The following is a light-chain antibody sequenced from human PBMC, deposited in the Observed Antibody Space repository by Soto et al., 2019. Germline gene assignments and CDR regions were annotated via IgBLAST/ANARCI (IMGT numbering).Light chain of an antibody. CDR3: SSYANSDTVI. V-gene: IGLV2-14*01. CDR2: DVS. J-gene: IGLJ2*01. CDR1: SSDVGTYNF. Sequence: QSVLTQPASVSGSPGRSITISCTGTSSDVGTYNFVSWYRQHPVKAPILIIFDVSSRPSGISNRFSGSKSGNTASLTISGVQAEDEADYYCSSYANSDTVIFGGGTRVTVL.